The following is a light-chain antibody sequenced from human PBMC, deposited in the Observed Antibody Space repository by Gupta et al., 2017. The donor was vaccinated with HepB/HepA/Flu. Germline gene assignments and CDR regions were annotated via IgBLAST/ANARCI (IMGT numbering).Light chain of an antibody. CDR3: QQYSTSTS. Sequence: EIPSPPFPVTLSLSAGERATLSCRASQSVRYTSIAGYQQKPRQAPRLHIYDASRRATGIPDRFSGSGSETVFSLTISRLDPEDFAVYYCQQYSTSTSFGGGTRVEIK. J-gene: IGKJ4*01. V-gene: IGKV3-20*01. CDR1: QSVRYTS. CDR2: DAS.